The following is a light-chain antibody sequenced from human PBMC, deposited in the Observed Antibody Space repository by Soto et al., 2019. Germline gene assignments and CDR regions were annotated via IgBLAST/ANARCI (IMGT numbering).Light chain of an antibody. CDR2: GNN. V-gene: IGLV1-40*01. CDR1: SSNIGAGYE. J-gene: IGLJ1*01. Sequence: QSVLTQPPSVSGAPGQRVTISCTGSSSNIGAGYEVHWYQQLPGTAPKPLIYGNNNRPSGVPDRFSGSKSGTSASLAITGLQAEDEADYYCQSYDSSLSALYVFGTGTKLTVL. CDR3: QSYDSSLSALYV.